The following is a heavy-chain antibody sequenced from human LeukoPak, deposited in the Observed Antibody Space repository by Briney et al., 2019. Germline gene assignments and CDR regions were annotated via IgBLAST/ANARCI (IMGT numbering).Heavy chain of an antibody. V-gene: IGHV3-74*01. CDR2: INSAARQT. J-gene: IGHJ4*02. D-gene: IGHD1-14*01. CDR3: ARGGVHHGFDY. Sequence: AGGSVRLSCAVWGFTLSSYWIQGVGHAPGKGVVWVSRINSAARQTIYAASVKGRFTISRDNAKNTLYLQMNSLGVEATAVYYCARGGVHHGFDYWGQGTLVTVSS. CDR1: GFTLSSYW.